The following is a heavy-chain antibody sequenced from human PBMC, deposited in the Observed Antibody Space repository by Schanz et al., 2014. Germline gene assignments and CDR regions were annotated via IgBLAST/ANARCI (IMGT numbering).Heavy chain of an antibody. D-gene: IGHD2-2*01. J-gene: IGHJ4*02. CDR1: GFTFSSYG. CDR3: AKDSTHIDIVRVPTAIDC. V-gene: IGHV3-30*18. Sequence: QVQLVESGGGVVQPGRSLRLSCAASGFTFSSYGMHWVRQAPGKGLEWVAAMSYDGSIKYYGDSVKGRFTISRDNSKNTLYLHMNTLRSEDTAVYYCAKDSTHIDIVRVPTAIDCWGQGTLVAVSS. CDR2: MSYDGSIK.